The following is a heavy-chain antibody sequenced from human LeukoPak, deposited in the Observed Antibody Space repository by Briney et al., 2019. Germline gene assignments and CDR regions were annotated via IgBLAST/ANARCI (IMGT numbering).Heavy chain of an antibody. CDR3: ARGQGYESYYYMDV. V-gene: IGHV3-21*01. Sequence: PGGSLRLSCTVSGFTVSSNSMSWVRQAPGRGLEWVSGISWNSDFIVYGDSVKGRFTISRDNAKNSLYLQMNSLRPEDTAVFYCARGQGYESYYYMDVWGKGTTVSVSS. D-gene: IGHD2-2*01. J-gene: IGHJ6*03. CDR2: ISWNSDFI. CDR1: GFTVSSNS.